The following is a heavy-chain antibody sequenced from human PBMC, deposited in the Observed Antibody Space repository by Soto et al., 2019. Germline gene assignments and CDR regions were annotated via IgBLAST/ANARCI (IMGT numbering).Heavy chain of an antibody. CDR2: IYYSGST. CDR1: RGSISDYY. J-gene: IGHJ4*02. CDR3: ARGTYNSSPPGY. V-gene: IGHV4-59*01. Sequence: SETLSLTCTVSRGSISDYYWSWIRQPPGKGLEWIGYIYYSGSTNYNPSLKSRVTISVDTSKKQFSLKLSSVTAADTAVYYCARGTYNSSPPGYWGQGTLVTVSS. D-gene: IGHD6-13*01.